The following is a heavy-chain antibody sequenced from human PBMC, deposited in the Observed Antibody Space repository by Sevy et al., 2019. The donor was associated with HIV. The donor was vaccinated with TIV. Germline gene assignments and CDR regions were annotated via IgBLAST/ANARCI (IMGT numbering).Heavy chain of an antibody. CDR1: GFTFSTYG. Sequence: GGSLRLSCAASGFTFSTYGMHWVRQAPGKGLEWVAAIWYDGGCKYNEYSAEGQFTISRDNSKNTMFLQMNSLSAEDTDVYYCARGKYGSSGYYTNTNFDYWGQGTLVTVSS. V-gene: IGHV3-33*02. CDR2: IWYDGGCK. J-gene: IGHJ4*02. CDR3: ARGKYGSSGYYTNTNFDY. D-gene: IGHD3-22*01.